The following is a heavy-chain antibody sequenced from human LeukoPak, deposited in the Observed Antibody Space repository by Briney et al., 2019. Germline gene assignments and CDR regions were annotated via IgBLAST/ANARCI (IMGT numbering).Heavy chain of an antibody. CDR1: GFSFSNHY. J-gene: IGHJ4*02. D-gene: IGHD6-19*01. CDR3: TRVIVAVPGYFDYFDF. CDR2: INEDGSNK. Sequence: GESLRLSCAAYGFSFSNHYMRWIRQAPGKGLEWVAKINEDGSNKWHLGSVKGRFTVSRDNARNALYLQMNSLRVEDTAVYYCTRVIVAVPGYFDYFDFWGQGALVTVSS. V-gene: IGHV3-7*01.